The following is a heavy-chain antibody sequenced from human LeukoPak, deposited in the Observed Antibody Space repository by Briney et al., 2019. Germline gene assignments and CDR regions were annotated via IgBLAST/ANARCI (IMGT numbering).Heavy chain of an antibody. J-gene: IGHJ4*02. V-gene: IGHV4-59*01. CDR1: GGSISSYY. Sequence: SETLSLTWTVSGGSISSYYWSWIRQPPGKGLEWIGYIYYSGSTNYNPSLKSRVTISVDTSKNQFSLKLSSVSAADTAVYYCARVPLTSGWFLTPALVGFDYWGQGTLVTVSS. D-gene: IGHD6-19*01. CDR2: IYYSGST. CDR3: ARVPLTSGWFLTPALVGFDY.